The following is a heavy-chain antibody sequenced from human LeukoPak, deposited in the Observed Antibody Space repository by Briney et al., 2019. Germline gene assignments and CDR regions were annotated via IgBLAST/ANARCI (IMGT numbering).Heavy chain of an antibody. CDR1: GGSFTSSSDY. V-gene: IGHV4-39*01. D-gene: IGHD2-2*02. CDR3: ARLQTGTIQTT. Sequence: SETLSLTCTVSGGSFTSSSDYWVWIRQPPGKGLEWIGTIYNSGSTYYNPSLKSRVTISVDTSKHQISLKVNSVTAADTAVYYCARLQTGTIQTTWGQGSLVTVTS. CDR2: IYNSGST. J-gene: IGHJ5*02.